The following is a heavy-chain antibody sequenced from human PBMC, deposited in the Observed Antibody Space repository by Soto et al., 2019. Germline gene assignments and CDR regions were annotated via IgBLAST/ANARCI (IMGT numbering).Heavy chain of an antibody. CDR1: GFTFSSYG. J-gene: IGHJ4*02. D-gene: IGHD6-13*01. CDR3: AKQAPYSNSWYEIDH. Sequence: EVQLLESGGGLVQPGGSLRLSCAASGFTFSSYGINWVRQAPGKGLEWVSGISGSGDSTHYAGSVKGRFTISRDNSKNTLYLQMNSLRAEDTAVYYCAKQAPYSNSWYEIDHWGQGTLVTVSS. V-gene: IGHV3-23*01. CDR2: ISGSGDST.